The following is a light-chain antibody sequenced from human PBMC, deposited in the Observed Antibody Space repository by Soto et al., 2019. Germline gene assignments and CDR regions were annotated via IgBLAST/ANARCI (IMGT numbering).Light chain of an antibody. CDR1: QSVSRPH. Sequence: EIVLTQSPGTLSLSPGERATLSCRASQSVSRPHLAWYQKKPGQAPRLLIYGASSRAAGIPDRFSGSGSGTDFTLTISRLEPEDFAVYYCQQYDGSPYTFGQGTKLEIK. V-gene: IGKV3-20*01. CDR2: GAS. CDR3: QQYDGSPYT. J-gene: IGKJ2*01.